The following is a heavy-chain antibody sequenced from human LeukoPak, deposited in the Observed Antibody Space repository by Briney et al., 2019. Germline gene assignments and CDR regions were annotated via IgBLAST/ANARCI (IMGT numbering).Heavy chain of an antibody. D-gene: IGHD5-12*01. V-gene: IGHV4-39*01. CDR3: ARRRIVATIDY. J-gene: IGHJ4*02. Sequence: PSETLSLTCTVSGGSISRSNYYWAWIRQPPGKGLEWIGSIYYSGSTYYNPSLESRVTISVDTSKNQFSLKLSSVTAADTAVYYCARRRIVATIDYWGQGTLVTVSS. CDR2: IYYSGST. CDR1: GGSISRSNYY.